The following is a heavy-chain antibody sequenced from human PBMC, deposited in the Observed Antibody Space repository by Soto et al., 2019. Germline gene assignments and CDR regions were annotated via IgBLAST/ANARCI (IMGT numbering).Heavy chain of an antibody. CDR1: GFVFSSYW. Sequence: GGSLRLSCAASGFVFSSYWISWVRQAPGKGLEWVANINQDGSEKYYVDSVRGRFIISRDNAENSLYLQMNSLRAEDTALYYCARDGVAAGLYLDNWGQGTQVTVSS. V-gene: IGHV3-7*01. CDR3: ARDGVAAGLYLDN. J-gene: IGHJ4*02. D-gene: IGHD2-15*01. CDR2: INQDGSEK.